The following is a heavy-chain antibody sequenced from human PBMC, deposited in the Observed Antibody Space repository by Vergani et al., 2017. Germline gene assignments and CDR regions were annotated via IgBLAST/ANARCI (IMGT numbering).Heavy chain of an antibody. D-gene: IGHD2-2*02. CDR3: ARDQVPAAIRLNVGNYMDV. Sequence: QGQLVESGGGIVQPGRSLTLSCVASRSTFKTYVMHWVRQAPGKGLEWVGLIYYDGSNAYYADSVKGRFTISRDNSKNTLYLQMSSLRAEDTAVYYCARDQVPAAIRLNVGNYMDVWGKGTTVIVSS. V-gene: IGHV3-33*01. J-gene: IGHJ6*03. CDR2: IYYDGSNA. CDR1: RSTFKTYV.